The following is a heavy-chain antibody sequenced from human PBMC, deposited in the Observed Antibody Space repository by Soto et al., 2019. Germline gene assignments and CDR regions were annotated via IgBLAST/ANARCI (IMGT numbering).Heavy chain of an antibody. CDR1: GYTFTSYA. CDR2: INAGNGNT. J-gene: IGHJ3*02. Sequence: GASVKVSCKASGYTFTSYAMHWVRQAPGQRHEWMGWINAGNGNTKYSQKFQGRVTITRDTSASTAYMELSSLRSEDTAVYYCARAYSYFVFFYCYYTARDAFDIWGQGTMVTVSS. D-gene: IGHD3-3*01. CDR3: ARAYSYFVFFYCYYTARDAFDI. V-gene: IGHV1-3*01.